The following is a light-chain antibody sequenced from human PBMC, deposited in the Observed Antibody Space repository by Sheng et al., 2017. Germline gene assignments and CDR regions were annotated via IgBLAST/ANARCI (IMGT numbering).Light chain of an antibody. V-gene: IGKV1-39*01. CDR2: DAS. CDR3: QLSSSPFT. Sequence: DIQLTQSPSSLSASVGDRVTITCQASQDISNYLNWFQQRPGKAPKLLIHDASNLETGVPSRFSGSGSGTDFTLTISSLQPEDFATYYCQLSSSPFTFGGGTKVEIK. CDR1: QDISNY. J-gene: IGKJ4*01.